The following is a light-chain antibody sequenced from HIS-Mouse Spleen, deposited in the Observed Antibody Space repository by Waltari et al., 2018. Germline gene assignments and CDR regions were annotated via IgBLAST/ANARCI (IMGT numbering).Light chain of an antibody. CDR1: SGEVGSYNI. V-gene: IGLV2-23*03. CDR2: EGS. J-gene: IGLJ2*01. Sequence: QSALTQPAYGSGSPGQPSTIPCTGTSGEVGSYNIVSWYQQHPGKAPKLMIYEGSKRPSGVSNRFSGSKSGNTASLTISGLQAEDEADYYCCSYAGSSTFEVFGGGTKLTVL. CDR3: CSYAGSSTFEV.